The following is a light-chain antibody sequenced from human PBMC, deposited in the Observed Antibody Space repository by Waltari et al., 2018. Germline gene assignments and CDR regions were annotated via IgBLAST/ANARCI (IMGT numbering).Light chain of an antibody. CDR3: QQYDTYSGS. Sequence: DIQVTQSPSTLSASVGDTVTITCRASEDISSWLAWYQQRPGKAPKLLIYRASILENGVPSSFSGSGSGTEFTLTITSLQPDDFATYYCQQYDTYSGSFGQGTALETK. V-gene: IGKV1-5*03. CDR1: EDISSW. J-gene: IGKJ2*04. CDR2: RAS.